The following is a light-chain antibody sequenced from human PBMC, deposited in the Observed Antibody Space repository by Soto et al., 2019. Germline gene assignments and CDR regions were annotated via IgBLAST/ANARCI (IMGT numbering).Light chain of an antibody. J-gene: IGKJ1*01. V-gene: IGKV1-39*01. CDR1: QSISSY. CDR2: AAS. CDR3: QQSYSTPTWT. Sequence: DIQMTQFPSSLSASVGDRVTITCRASQSISSYLNWYQQKPGKAPKLLIYAASSLQSGVPSRFSGSGSGTDFTLTISSLQPEVCATYYCQQSYSTPTWTFGQGTKVDIK.